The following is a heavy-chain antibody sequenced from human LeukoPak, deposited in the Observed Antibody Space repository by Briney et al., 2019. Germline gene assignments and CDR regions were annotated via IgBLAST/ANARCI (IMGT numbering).Heavy chain of an antibody. V-gene: IGHV1-18*01. Sequence: GASVKVSCKASGYTFTSYGISWVRQAPGQGLEWMGWISFYNGNTNYAQKFQGRVTMTTDTSTTTAYMELRSLRSDDTAVYYCARAQGSLYNSGYYFDYWGQGTLVTVSS. J-gene: IGHJ4*02. CDR3: ARAQGSLYNSGYYFDY. CDR2: ISFYNGNT. CDR1: GYTFTSYG. D-gene: IGHD3-10*01.